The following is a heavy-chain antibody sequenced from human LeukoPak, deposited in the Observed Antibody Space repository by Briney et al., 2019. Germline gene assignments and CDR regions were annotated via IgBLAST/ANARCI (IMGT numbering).Heavy chain of an antibody. D-gene: IGHD3-22*01. J-gene: IGHJ5*02. CDR1: GFTFNIYA. CDR2: MCGSAGCT. CDR3: ARDRPNYHESNGHYYNRDGDH. V-gene: IGHV3-23*01. Sequence: GGSLRLSCAASGFTFNIYAMGWVRLAPGKGLQWVASMCGSAGCTFYADSVKGRFTISRDNSKNTLYLQMNSLRAEDTAIYYCARDRPNYHESNGHYYNRDGDHWGQGTLVTVSS.